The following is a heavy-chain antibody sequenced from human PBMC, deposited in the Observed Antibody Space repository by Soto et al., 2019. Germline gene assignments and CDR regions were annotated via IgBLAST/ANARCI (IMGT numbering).Heavy chain of an antibody. CDR2: MFYSGLT. V-gene: IGHV4-39*01. J-gene: IGHJ6*02. CDR3: AKLNVSISGPYGINV. Sequence: SETLSLTCSVSGYSVSSSDYYWAWIRQPPGKGLEWIGSMFYSGLTYYNPPLKSRVTLSVDTSKNHFSVRLNSVTAADTAVYHCAKLNVSISGPYGINVWGHRTTVTVS. CDR1: GYSVSSSDYY. D-gene: IGHD2-15*01.